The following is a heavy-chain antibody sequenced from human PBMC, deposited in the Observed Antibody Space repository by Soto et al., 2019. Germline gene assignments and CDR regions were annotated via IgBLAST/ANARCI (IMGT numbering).Heavy chain of an antibody. CDR2: ITSSGDST. D-gene: IGHD6-6*01. CDR3: AKDRGPFCVAARCYAMDV. J-gene: IGHJ6*02. V-gene: IGHV3-23*01. Sequence: GGSLRLSCAASGFTFSSYAMSWVRQAPGKGLEWVSAITSSGDSTYYIDPVKGRFTISRDNSKNTLYLQMNSLRGEDTAVYYCAKDRGPFCVAARCYAMDVWGQGTTVTVSS. CDR1: GFTFSSYA.